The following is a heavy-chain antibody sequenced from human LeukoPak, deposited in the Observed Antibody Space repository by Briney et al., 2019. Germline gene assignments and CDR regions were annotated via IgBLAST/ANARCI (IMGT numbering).Heavy chain of an antibody. CDR2: ISASGVGT. CDR3: AKTPSSGSPYYFDY. CDR1: GFTFGSYA. J-gene: IGHJ4*02. V-gene: IGHV3-23*01. D-gene: IGHD3-22*01. Sequence: GGSLRLSCAASGFTFGSYAMSWVRQAPGKGLEWVSAISASGVGTYYADSVKGRFTISRDNSKNTLYLQMNSLRAEDTAVYYCAKTPSSGSPYYFDYWGQGTLVTVSS.